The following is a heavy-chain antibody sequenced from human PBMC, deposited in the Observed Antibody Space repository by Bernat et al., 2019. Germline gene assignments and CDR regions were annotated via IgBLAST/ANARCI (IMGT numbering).Heavy chain of an antibody. CDR2: IYYSGST. V-gene: IGHV4-31*03. CDR3: ASEVGVRGVIITNPYRGWFDP. Sequence: QVQLQESGPVLVKPSQTLSLTCTVSGGSISSGGYYWSWIRQHPGKGLEWIGYIYYSGSTYYNPSLKSRVTISVDTSKNQFSLKLSSVTAADTAVYYCASEVGVRGVIITNPYRGWFDPWGQGTLVTVSS. D-gene: IGHD3-10*01. J-gene: IGHJ5*02. CDR1: GGSISSGGYY.